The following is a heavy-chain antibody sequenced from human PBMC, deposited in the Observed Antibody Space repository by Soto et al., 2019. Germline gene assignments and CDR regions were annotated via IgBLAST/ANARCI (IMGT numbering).Heavy chain of an antibody. Sequence: QVQLVESGGGVVQPGRSLRLSCAASGFTFSSYGMHWVRQAPGKGLEWVAVISYDGSNKYYAESVKGRFTISRDNSKNTLYLQMNRLRAEDTAVYYCAKEGGSGSSLNPLTTGYYFDYWGQGTLVTASS. J-gene: IGHJ4*02. CDR3: AKEGGSGSSLNPLTTGYYFDY. CDR1: GFTFSSYG. V-gene: IGHV3-30*18. D-gene: IGHD3-16*01. CDR2: ISYDGSNK.